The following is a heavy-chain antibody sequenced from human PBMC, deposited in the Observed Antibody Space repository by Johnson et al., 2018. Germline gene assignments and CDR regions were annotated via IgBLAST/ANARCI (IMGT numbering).Heavy chain of an antibody. Sequence: QVQLQQWGAGLLKPSETLSLTCAVYGGSFSGYYWSWIRQPPGKGLAWIGEINHSGSTNYNPSLKSRVTISVDTSKNQFSLKLSSVPAADPAVYYCARGTDQGYCSGGSCSEPGAEYFQHWGQGTLVTVSS. V-gene: IGHV4-34*01. D-gene: IGHD2-15*01. CDR2: INHSGST. J-gene: IGHJ1*01. CDR3: ARGTDQGYCSGGSCSEPGAEYFQH. CDR1: GGSFSGYY.